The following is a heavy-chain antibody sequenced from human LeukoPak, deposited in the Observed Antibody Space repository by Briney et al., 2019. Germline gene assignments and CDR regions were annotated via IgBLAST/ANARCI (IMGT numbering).Heavy chain of an antibody. J-gene: IGHJ4*02. D-gene: IGHD3-3*01. CDR2: FDPEDGEA. V-gene: IGHV1-24*01. Sequence: ASVKVSCKVSGYTLTELSMYWVRQAPGKGLEWMGGFDPEDGEAIYAQKFQGRVTMTEDTSTDTAYMELSSLRSEDTAVYYCATGKDDYDFWSGSFDYWGQGTLVTVSS. CDR1: GYTLTELS. CDR3: ATGKDDYDFWSGSFDY.